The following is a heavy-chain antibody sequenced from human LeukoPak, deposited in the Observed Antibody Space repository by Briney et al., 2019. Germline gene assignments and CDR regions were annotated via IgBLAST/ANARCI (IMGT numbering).Heavy chain of an antibody. Sequence: GGSLRLSCATSGFTFSSYTMTWVRQAPGKGLEWVATIIGSGGRTYNADSVKGRFTISRDNSKNTLYLQMNSLRAEDTAVYYCAKASSDSSGWSYYWGQGTLVTVSS. CDR2: IIGSGGRT. D-gene: IGHD6-19*01. CDR1: GFTFSSYT. J-gene: IGHJ4*02. CDR3: AKASSDSSGWSYY. V-gene: IGHV3-23*01.